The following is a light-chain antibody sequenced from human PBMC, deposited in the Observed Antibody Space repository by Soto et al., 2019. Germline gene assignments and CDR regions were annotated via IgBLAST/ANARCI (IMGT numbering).Light chain of an antibody. CDR2: AAS. CDR3: QQADTFPIT. V-gene: IGKV1D-12*01. Sequence: DIQMTQSPSSVSASVGDRDTISCQASQGISRSLAWYQQKPGKAPKLLIYAASSLQSGVPSRFSGSGFGTDFTLTISSLQPEDSAIYYCQQADTFPITFGQGTRLEIK. CDR1: QGISRS. J-gene: IGKJ5*01.